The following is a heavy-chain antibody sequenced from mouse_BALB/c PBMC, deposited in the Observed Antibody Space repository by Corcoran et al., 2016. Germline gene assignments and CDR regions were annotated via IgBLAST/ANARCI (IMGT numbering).Heavy chain of an antibody. J-gene: IGHJ2*01. CDR1: GYTFTNYG. CDR3: ARDSSGYVNFDY. D-gene: IGHD3-2*01. V-gene: IGHV9-3-1*01. CDR2: INTYTGEP. Sequence: QIQLVQSGPELKKPGETVKISCKASGYTFTNYGMNWVKQAPGKGLKWMGWINTYTGEPTYADDFKGRFAFSLETSASTAYLQINNLKNEDTATYFCARDSSGYVNFDYWGQGTTLTVSS.